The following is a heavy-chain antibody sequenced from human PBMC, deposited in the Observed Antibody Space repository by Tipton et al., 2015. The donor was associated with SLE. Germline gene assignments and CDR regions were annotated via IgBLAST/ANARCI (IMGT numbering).Heavy chain of an antibody. CDR2: INSDGTTT. Sequence: SLRLSCAASGFSFSRYWMHWVRQAPGKGLVWVSHINSDGTTTTYADSVRGRFTISRDNAKNMLYLQMDGLRAEDSGVYYCTREYPGYFYCMDVWGKGITVTVSS. CDR3: TREYPGYFYCMDV. CDR1: GFSFSRYW. D-gene: IGHD2-2*01. J-gene: IGHJ6*03. V-gene: IGHV3-74*01.